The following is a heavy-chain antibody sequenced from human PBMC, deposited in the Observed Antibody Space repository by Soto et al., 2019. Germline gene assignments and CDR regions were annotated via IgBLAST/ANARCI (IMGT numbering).Heavy chain of an antibody. CDR2: MAYDGSNE. J-gene: IGHJ6*02. V-gene: IGHV3-30*18. CDR3: AKNTVGLSRYYYYGMDV. Sequence: GGSLRLSCAASGFTFSSFGIHWVRQAPGKGLEWVAVMAYDGSNEYYADSVRGRFTISRDNSKSTVYLQMSSLRPEDTAVYYCAKNTVGLSRYYYYGMDVWGQGTTVTVSS. D-gene: IGHD5-12*01. CDR1: GFTFSSFG.